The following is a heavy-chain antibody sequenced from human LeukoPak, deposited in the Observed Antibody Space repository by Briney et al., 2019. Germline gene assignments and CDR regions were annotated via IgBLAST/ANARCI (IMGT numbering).Heavy chain of an antibody. CDR2: ISSSSTTI. CDR1: GFAFSTYS. CDR3: AGGESEYSSSGDFAY. V-gene: IGHV3-48*01. D-gene: IGHD6-6*01. Sequence: GGSLRLSCAASGFAFSTYSMNWVRQAPGKGLEWVSYISSSSTTIYYADSVKGRFTISRDNAKNSLYLQLNSLRAEDTAVYYCAGGESEYSSSGDFAYWGQGTLVTVSS. J-gene: IGHJ4*02.